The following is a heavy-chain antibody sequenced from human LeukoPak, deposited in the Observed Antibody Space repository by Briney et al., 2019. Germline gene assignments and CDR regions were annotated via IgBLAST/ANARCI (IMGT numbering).Heavy chain of an antibody. CDR1: GGSISSSSYY. CDR3: ARLYYDSSGYYQICYFDY. D-gene: IGHD3-22*01. J-gene: IGHJ4*02. Sequence: SETLSLTCTVSGGSISSSSYYWGWIRQPPGKGLEWIGSIYYSGSTYYNPSLKSRVTISVDTSKNQPSLNLSSVTAADTAVYYCARLYYDSSGYYQICYFDYWGQGTLVTVSS. V-gene: IGHV4-39*01. CDR2: IYYSGST.